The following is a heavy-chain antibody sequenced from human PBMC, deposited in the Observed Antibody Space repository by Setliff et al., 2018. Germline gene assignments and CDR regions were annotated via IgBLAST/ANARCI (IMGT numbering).Heavy chain of an antibody. V-gene: IGHV3-7*03. CDR1: GFTFSTYW. CDR2: LKEDGSVK. CDR3: ARDPGWKQFDY. J-gene: IGHJ4*02. Sequence: GGSLRLSCAASGFTFSTYWMSWVRQVPGKGLEWVANLKEDGSVKYYVDSVKGRFTISRDNAKKSLYLQMNSLRAEDTAVHYCARDPGWKQFDYWGQGTLVTVS. D-gene: IGHD6-19*01.